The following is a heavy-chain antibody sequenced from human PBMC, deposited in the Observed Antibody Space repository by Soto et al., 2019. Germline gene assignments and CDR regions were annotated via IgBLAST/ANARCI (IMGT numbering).Heavy chain of an antibody. Sequence: PGGSLTLSCAASGFAFRSYNMNWVRQAPGKGLGWVASISSGSSNIYYADSVKGRFTISRDNAKNSLFLQMDSLRAEDSAVYYCASATVVAATFDFWGQGTLVTVSS. CDR2: ISSGSSNI. J-gene: IGHJ4*02. V-gene: IGHV3-21*01. D-gene: IGHD2-15*01. CDR3: ASATVVAATFDF. CDR1: GFAFRSYN.